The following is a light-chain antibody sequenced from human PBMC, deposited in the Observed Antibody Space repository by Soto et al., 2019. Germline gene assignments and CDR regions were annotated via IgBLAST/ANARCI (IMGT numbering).Light chain of an antibody. V-gene: IGKV1-39*01. CDR2: AAS. CDR3: QQNYNAPLT. Sequence: DIQMTQSPSSLSASVGDRVTITCRASQTISTYLSWYQQKPGKAPNLLIYAASSLQSGVPSRFSGSGSGTDFTLPISSLQPEDFAAYYCQQNYNAPLTFGGGTKVENK. CDR1: QTISTY. J-gene: IGKJ4*01.